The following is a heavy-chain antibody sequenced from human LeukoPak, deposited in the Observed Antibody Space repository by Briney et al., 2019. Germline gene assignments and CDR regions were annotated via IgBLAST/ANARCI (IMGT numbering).Heavy chain of an antibody. CDR2: IYYSGST. V-gene: IGHV4-59*01. Sequence: SETLSLTCNVSGGSISSYYWSWIRQPPGKGLEWIGYIYYSGSTNYNPSLKSRVTISVDTSKNQFSLKLSSVTAADTAVYYCASDDPTYGMDVWGQGTTVTVSS. CDR1: GGSISSYY. CDR3: ASDDPTYGMDV. J-gene: IGHJ6*02.